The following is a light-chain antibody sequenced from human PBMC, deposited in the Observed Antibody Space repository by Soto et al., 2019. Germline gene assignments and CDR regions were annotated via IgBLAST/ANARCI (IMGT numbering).Light chain of an antibody. J-gene: IGLJ3*02. CDR2: NVY. CDR3: SSFTSSNTWV. Sequence: QSALTQPASVSGSPGQSITIFCTGTSSDIGIYNFVSWYQQHPGKAPKLMIYNVYSRPSGVSSRFSGSKSGNTASLTISGLQTEDEGDYYCSSFTSSNTWVFGGGTKLTVL. V-gene: IGLV2-14*03. CDR1: SSDIGIYNF.